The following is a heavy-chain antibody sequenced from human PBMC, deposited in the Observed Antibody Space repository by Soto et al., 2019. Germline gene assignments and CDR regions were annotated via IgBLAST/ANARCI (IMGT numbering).Heavy chain of an antibody. Sequence: QITLKESGPTLVKPTQTLTLTCTFSGFSLSTSGVGVGWIRQPPGKALEWLALIYWDDDKRYSPSLKSRLTITKDTSKNQVVLTMTNMDPVDTATYYCAHEGGIAVAGAFDYWGQGTLVTVSS. J-gene: IGHJ4*02. CDR2: IYWDDDK. V-gene: IGHV2-5*02. CDR1: GFSLSTSGVG. CDR3: AHEGGIAVAGAFDY. D-gene: IGHD6-19*01.